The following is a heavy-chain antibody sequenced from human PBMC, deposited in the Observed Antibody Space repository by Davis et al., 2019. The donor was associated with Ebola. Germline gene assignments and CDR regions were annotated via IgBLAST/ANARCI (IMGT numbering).Heavy chain of an antibody. CDR3: ARAYCSSTSCYPLGNY. D-gene: IGHD2-2*01. J-gene: IGHJ4*02. CDR1: GYTFTGYF. CDR2: MNPNSGNT. Sequence: ASVKVSCKASGYTFTGYFIHWVRQAPGQGLEWMGWMNPNSGNTGYAQKFQGRVTMTRNTSISTAYMELSSLRSEDTAVYYCARAYCSSTSCYPLGNYWGQGTLVTVSS. V-gene: IGHV1-8*02.